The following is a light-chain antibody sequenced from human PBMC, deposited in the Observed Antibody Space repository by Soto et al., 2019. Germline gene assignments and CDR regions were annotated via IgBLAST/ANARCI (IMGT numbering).Light chain of an antibody. V-gene: IGKV2-30*01. Sequence: DVVMTQSPLSLPVTLGQPASISCRSSHSLMYSDGISYLSWFQQRPGQSPRRLIYKVSNRDSWVPERCSGSGSGTDFTLKISRVEADDVGVYYCMQGTHWPPGTLGQGTKLEIK. J-gene: IGKJ2*01. CDR3: MQGTHWPPGT. CDR1: HSLMYSDGISY. CDR2: KVS.